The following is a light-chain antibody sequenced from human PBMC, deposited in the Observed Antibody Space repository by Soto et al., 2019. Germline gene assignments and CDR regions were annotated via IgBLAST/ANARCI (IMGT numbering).Light chain of an antibody. V-gene: IGKV1-5*03. Sequence: DIQMTQSPSTLSASVGARVTITCRASQSISSWLAWYQQKPGKAPKLLIYKASSLESGVPSRFSGSVSGTEFTLTISSLQPDDFATYYCQQYNNYPLTFGGGTKVEIK. CDR3: QQYNNYPLT. CDR2: KAS. J-gene: IGKJ4*01. CDR1: QSISSW.